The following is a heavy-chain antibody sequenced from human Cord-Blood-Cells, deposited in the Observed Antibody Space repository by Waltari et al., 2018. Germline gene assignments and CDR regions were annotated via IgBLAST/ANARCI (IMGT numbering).Heavy chain of an antibody. CDR1: GYTLTELS. CDR2: FDPEDGET. CDR3: ATLARITIFGVVIIGNWFDP. Sequence: QVQLVQSGAEVKKPGASVKVSCKVSGYTLTELSMHWVRQAPGKGLEWMGGFDPEDGETIYAQKFQGRGTMTEDTSTDTAYMELSSLRSEDTAVYYCATLARITIFGVVIIGNWFDPWGQGTLVTVSS. D-gene: IGHD3-3*01. V-gene: IGHV1-24*01. J-gene: IGHJ5*02.